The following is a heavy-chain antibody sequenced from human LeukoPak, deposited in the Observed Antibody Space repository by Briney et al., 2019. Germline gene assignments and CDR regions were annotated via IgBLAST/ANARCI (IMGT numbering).Heavy chain of an antibody. CDR2: XYYSGSA. V-gene: IGHV4-31*02. Sequence: SXXXQEPXXXXXXIGXXYYSGSAYSNPSLNTRVTISVVTSKNQFSLKLIYVTAADTAVYYCASLLTRCEGVTTKPVFDYWGQATLVTVSS. J-gene: IGHJ4*02. CDR3: ASLLTRCEGVTTKPVFDY. D-gene: IGHD4-17*01.